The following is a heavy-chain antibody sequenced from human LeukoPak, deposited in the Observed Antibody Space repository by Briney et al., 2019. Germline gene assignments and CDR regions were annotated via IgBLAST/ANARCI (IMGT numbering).Heavy chain of an antibody. CDR2: IKQDGSEK. CDR3: ARVFDYDSSGYYYDPHFDD. CDR1: GFTFSSYW. J-gene: IGHJ4*02. Sequence: GGSLRLSCAASGFTFSSYWMSWVRQAPGKGLEWVANIKQDGSEKYYVDSVKGRFTISRDNAKNSLYLQMNSLRAEDTAVYYCARVFDYDSSGYYYDPHFDDWGQGTPVTVSS. V-gene: IGHV3-7*01. D-gene: IGHD3-22*01.